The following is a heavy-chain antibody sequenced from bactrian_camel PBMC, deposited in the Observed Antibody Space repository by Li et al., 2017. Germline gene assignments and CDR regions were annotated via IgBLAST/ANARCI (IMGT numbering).Heavy chain of an antibody. D-gene: IGHD1*01. CDR1: GRLLNKWN. J-gene: IGHJ6*01. Sequence: HVQLVESGGGSVEAGGSLRISCAVFGRLLNKWNMGWFRQPLGKEREGVATIGSDGGGTVYHNSVKGRFTISGDNAENTAYLQMDRLQPEDTAMYYCAADRLACLRDNWAEPRGYSSWGQGTQVTVS. V-gene: IGHV3-3*01. CDR3: AADRLACLRDNWAEPRGYSS. CDR2: IGSDGGGT.